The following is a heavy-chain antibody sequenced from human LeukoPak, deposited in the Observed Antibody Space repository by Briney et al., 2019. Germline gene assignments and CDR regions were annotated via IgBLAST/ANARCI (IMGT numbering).Heavy chain of an antibody. V-gene: IGHV1-2*02. CDR1: GYTFTGYY. CDR2: INPNSGGT. CDR3: AREKSYNWNDGGWFDP. J-gene: IGHJ5*02. D-gene: IGHD1-1*01. Sequence: ASVKVSCKASGYTFTGYYMHWVRQAPRQGLEWMGWINPNSGGTNYAQKFQGRVTMTRDTSISTAYMELSRLRSDDTAVYYCAREKSYNWNDGGWFDPWGQGTLVTVSS.